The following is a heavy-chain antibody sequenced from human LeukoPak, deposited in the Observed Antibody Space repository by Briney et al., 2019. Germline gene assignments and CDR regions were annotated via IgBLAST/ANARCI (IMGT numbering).Heavy chain of an antibody. V-gene: IGHV1-8*01. CDR2: MNPNSGNT. Sequence: ASVKVSCKASGYTFTSYDINWVRQATGQGLEWMGWMNPNSGNTGYAQKFQGRLTMTRNTSISTAYMELSSLRSEDTAVYYCARDYSMSRSDYWGQGTLVTVSS. CDR1: GYTFTSYD. CDR3: ARDYSMSRSDY. J-gene: IGHJ4*02. D-gene: IGHD2-15*01.